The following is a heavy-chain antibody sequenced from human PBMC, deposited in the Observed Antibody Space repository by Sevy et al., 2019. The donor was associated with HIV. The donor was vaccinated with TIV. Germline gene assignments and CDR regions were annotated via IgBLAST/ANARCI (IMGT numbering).Heavy chain of an antibody. J-gene: IGHJ4*02. V-gene: IGHV1-2*06. Sequence: ASVKVSCKASGYTFTGYYMHWVRQAPGQGLEWMGRINPNSGGTNYAQKFQGRVTMTRDTSISTAYMELSRLRSDDTAVYYCARGYYGSGSYHFYWGQGTLVTVSS. CDR2: INPNSGGT. D-gene: IGHD3-10*01. CDR1: GYTFTGYY. CDR3: ARGYYGSGSYHFY.